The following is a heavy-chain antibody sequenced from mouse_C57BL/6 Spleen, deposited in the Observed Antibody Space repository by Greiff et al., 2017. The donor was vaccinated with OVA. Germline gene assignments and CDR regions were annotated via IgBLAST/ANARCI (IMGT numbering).Heavy chain of an antibody. J-gene: IGHJ1*03. Sequence: VKLMESGAELVKPGASVKISCKASGYAFSSYWMNWVKQRPGKGLEWIGQIYPGDGDPNYNGKFKGKATLTADKSSSTAYMQLRSLTSEDAAVYVCARSPYDWYFDVWGTGTTVTVSS. D-gene: IGHD2-12*01. CDR2: IYPGDGDP. CDR1: GYAFSSYW. V-gene: IGHV1-80*01. CDR3: ARSPYDWYFDV.